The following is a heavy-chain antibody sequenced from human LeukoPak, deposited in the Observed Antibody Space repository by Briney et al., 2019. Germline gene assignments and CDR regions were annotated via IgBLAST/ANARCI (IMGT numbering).Heavy chain of an antibody. Sequence: PGGSLRLSCAASGFILSGYFMSWVRQAPGKGLEWVGFIRGKALGWTTEYAASVKGRFSMSRDDSKNIAYLQMDNLKTEDTAVYYCSTDFWRLGFDYWGQGTLVTVSS. CDR2: IRGKALGWTT. CDR1: GFILSGYF. CDR3: STDFWRLGFDY. D-gene: IGHD3-3*01. J-gene: IGHJ4*02. V-gene: IGHV3-49*04.